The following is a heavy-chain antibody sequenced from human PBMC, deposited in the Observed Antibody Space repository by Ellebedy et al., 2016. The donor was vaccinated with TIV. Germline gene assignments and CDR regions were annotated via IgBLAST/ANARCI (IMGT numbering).Heavy chain of an antibody. J-gene: IGHJ6*02. V-gene: IGHV1-58*01. CDR2: IVAGRGDT. D-gene: IGHD2-21*02. CDR3: AAGGLVGYCGGDCYMDL. CDR1: GFTFVSST. Sequence: AASVKVSCKAFGFTFVSSTVQWVRQARGQPLAWIGWIVAGRGDTKHAQNFQERVTMTRDVSGETAFLELSSLRPEDTAVYYCAAGGLVGYCGGDCYMDLWGQGTTVTVSS.